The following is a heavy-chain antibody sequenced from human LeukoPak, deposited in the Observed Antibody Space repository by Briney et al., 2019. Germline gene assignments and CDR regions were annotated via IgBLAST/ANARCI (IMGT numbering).Heavy chain of an antibody. CDR2: MNPNSGNT. Sequence: ASVKVSCKASGYTFTSYDINWVRQATGQGLEWMGWMNPNSGNTGYAQKFQGRVTITRNSSISKAYMELSSLRSEDTAVYYCARGDFWSGYYFDYWGQGTLVTVSS. CDR1: GYTFTSYD. V-gene: IGHV1-8*03. J-gene: IGHJ4*02. CDR3: ARGDFWSGYYFDY. D-gene: IGHD3-3*01.